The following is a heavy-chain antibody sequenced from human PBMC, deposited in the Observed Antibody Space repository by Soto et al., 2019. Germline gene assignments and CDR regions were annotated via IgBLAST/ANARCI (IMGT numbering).Heavy chain of an antibody. V-gene: IGHV1-46*03. CDR1: GYTFTSYY. D-gene: IGHD6-25*01. CDR3: ARHFAAGDS. J-gene: IGHJ4*02. CDR2: VNPTGGST. Sequence: QVQLVQSGAEVKKPGASVRVSCKASGYTFTSYYIHWVRQAPGQGLEWMAIVNPTGGSTNYAQKFQGRVTVTFDTSTSTVFMELNSLRYEDTAVYYCARHFAAGDSLGQGTLVTVSS.